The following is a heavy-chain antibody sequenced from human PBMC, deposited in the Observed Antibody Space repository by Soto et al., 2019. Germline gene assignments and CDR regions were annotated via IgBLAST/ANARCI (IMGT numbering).Heavy chain of an antibody. J-gene: IGHJ3*01. D-gene: IGHD2-21*01. CDR3: ARQCGGDCSNAFPL. Sequence: ESGGGLVRPGGSLRLSCAVSGFSVTTNFMNWVRQAPGKEPQWVAVLYPGPGTYYADSVKGRFVISTDDSTNTLFLHLTNMRAEDTAVYYFARQCGGDCSNAFPLWGQGTMVTVSS. V-gene: IGHV3-66*04. CDR1: GFSVTTNF. CDR2: LYPGPGT.